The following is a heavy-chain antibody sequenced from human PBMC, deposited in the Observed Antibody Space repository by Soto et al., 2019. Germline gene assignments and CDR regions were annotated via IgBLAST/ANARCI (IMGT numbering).Heavy chain of an antibody. D-gene: IGHD1-7*01. Sequence: QVQLVQSGPELTNPGASVKVSCKASGYTFSTFGIAWVRQAPGQGLEWLGWISTDNGDTNYAPNTQDRITMTTDTSTSTAYMELRSLRCDDTATYYCAREWRNSVLPDYWGQGTLVTVSS. J-gene: IGHJ4*02. CDR2: ISTDNGDT. V-gene: IGHV1-18*01. CDR3: AREWRNSVLPDY. CDR1: GYTFSTFG.